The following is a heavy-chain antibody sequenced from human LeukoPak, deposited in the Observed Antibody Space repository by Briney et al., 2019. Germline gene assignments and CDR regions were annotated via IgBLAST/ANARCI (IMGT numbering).Heavy chain of an antibody. Sequence: SETLSLTCTVSGGSISSYYWSWIRQPPGKGLEWIGYIYYSGSTNYNPSLKSRVTISVDTSKNQFSLKLSSVTAADTAVYYCAIRSSFYYYYGMDVWGQGTTVTVSS. J-gene: IGHJ6*02. CDR1: GGSISSYY. CDR3: AIRSSFYYYYGMDV. D-gene: IGHD6-6*01. CDR2: IYYSGST. V-gene: IGHV4-59*01.